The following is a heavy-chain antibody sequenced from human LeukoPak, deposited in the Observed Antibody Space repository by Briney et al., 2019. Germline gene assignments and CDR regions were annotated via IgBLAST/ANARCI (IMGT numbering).Heavy chain of an antibody. J-gene: IGHJ5*02. V-gene: IGHV1-18*01. Sequence: GASVKVSCKVSGYTLTELSMHWVRQAPGKGLEWMGWISAYNGNTNYAQKLQGRVTMTTDTSTSTAYMELRSLRSDDTAVYYCARDKGSYRDEFDPWGQGTLVTVSS. CDR2: ISAYNGNT. CDR1: GYTLTELS. D-gene: IGHD3-16*02. CDR3: ARDKGSYRDEFDP.